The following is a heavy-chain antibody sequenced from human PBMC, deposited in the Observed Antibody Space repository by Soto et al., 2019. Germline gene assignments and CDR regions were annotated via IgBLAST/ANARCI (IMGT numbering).Heavy chain of an antibody. Sequence: PGGSLRLSCAASGFTFSSYAMSWVRQAPGKGLEWVAAIKQDGSEKYYVDSVKGRFTISRDNAKNSLYLQMNSLRAEDTAVYYCARGGGYCSSTSCYLSSTPHYMDVWGKGTTVTVSS. CDR3: ARGGGYCSSTSCYLSSTPHYMDV. CDR1: GFTFSSYA. J-gene: IGHJ6*03. CDR2: IKQDGSEK. D-gene: IGHD2-2*01. V-gene: IGHV3-7*01.